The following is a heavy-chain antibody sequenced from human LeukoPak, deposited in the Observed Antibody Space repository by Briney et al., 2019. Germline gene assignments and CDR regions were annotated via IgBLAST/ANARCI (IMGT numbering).Heavy chain of an antibody. CDR2: ISSSSSYI. CDR1: GFTFSSYS. CDR3: ARFPVLRYFDWFFYFDY. V-gene: IGHV3-21*01. J-gene: IGHJ4*02. Sequence: GGSLRLSCAASGFTFSSYSMNWVRQAPGKGLEWVSSISSSSSYIYYADSVKGRFTISRDNAKNSLYLQMNSLRAEDTAVYYCARFPVLRYFDWFFYFDYWGQGTLVTVSS. D-gene: IGHD3-9*01.